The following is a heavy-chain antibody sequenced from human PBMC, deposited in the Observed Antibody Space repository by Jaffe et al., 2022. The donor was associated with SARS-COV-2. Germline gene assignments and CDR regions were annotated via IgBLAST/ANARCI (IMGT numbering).Heavy chain of an antibody. Sequence: QVQLQESGPGLVKPSQTLSLTCTVSGGSISSGSYYWSWIRQPAGKGLEWIGRIYTSGSTNYNPSLKSRVTISVDTSKNQFSLKLSSVTAADTAVYYCARLFWGTYGSGSYYNQKPRFDYWGQGTLVTVSS. CDR3: ARLFWGTYGSGSYYNQKPRFDY. CDR1: GGSISSGSYY. CDR2: IYTSGST. J-gene: IGHJ4*02. D-gene: IGHD3-10*01. V-gene: IGHV4-61*02.